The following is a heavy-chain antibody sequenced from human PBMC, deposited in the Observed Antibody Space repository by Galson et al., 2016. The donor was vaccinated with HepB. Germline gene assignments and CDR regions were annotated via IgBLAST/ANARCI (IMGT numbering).Heavy chain of an antibody. J-gene: IGHJ5*01. CDR3: AITVPGEVGDS. D-gene: IGHD6-19*01. V-gene: IGHV4-39*01. CDR1: GDSLSSTTYY. Sequence: SETLSLTCTVSGDSLSSTTYYWGWIRQPPGKGLEWIGSTYHGGKTYYNPSLKSRVTISLDTSKEQFSLPLRSVTAADAAVYYCAITVPGEVGDSWGQGTLVTVS. CDR2: TYHGGKT.